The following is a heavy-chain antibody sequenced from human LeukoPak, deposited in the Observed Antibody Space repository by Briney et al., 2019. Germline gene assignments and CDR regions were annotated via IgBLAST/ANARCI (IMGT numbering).Heavy chain of an antibody. CDR2: ISGDGGST. V-gene: IGHV3-43*02. D-gene: IGHD3-10*01. Sequence: GGSLTLSWAPSGFTFDDYAMHWVRQAPGKGLEWVSLISGDGGSTYYADSVKGRCTISRDNSKNSLYLQMNSLRTEDTALYYCAKDGETMDYFDYWGQGTLVTVSS. J-gene: IGHJ4*02. CDR1: GFTFDDYA. CDR3: AKDGETMDYFDY.